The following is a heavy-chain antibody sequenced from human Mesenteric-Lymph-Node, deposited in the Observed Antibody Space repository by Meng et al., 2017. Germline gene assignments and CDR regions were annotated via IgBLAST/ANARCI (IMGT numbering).Heavy chain of an antibody. V-gene: IGHV3-23*01. CDR2: ISGSGGAT. J-gene: IGHJ4*02. D-gene: IGHD2-15*01. CDR3: ANLAATPGY. Sequence: GGSLRLSCEASGFTFSRHAMTWVRQIPGKGLEWVSGISGSGGATYYAGAVKGRFTISRDNSKNTLYLQMNSLRAEDTAVYYCANLAATPGYWGQGTLVTVSS. CDR1: GFTFSRHA.